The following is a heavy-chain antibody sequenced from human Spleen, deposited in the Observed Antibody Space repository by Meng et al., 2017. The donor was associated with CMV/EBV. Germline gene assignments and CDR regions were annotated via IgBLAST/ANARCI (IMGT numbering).Heavy chain of an antibody. J-gene: IGHJ6*02. V-gene: IGHV4-38-2*02. CDR3: AREGGGEAIFGGGSMDV. CDR1: GFSITGGYY. CDR2: IYHSGNT. Sequence: GSLRLSCTVSGFSITGGYYWGWIRQPPGKGLEWIGNIYHSGNTYYNPSLKSRVTISLDTSKNQFSLRLNSVTAADTAVYYCAREGGGEAIFGGGSMDVWGQGTTVTVSS. D-gene: IGHD3-3*01.